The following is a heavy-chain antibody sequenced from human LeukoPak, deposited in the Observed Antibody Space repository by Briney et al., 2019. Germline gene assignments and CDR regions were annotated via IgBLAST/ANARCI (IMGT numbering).Heavy chain of an antibody. D-gene: IGHD3-16*01. CDR3: AKDLTGGNFDY. CDR1: GFTFSSYG. CDR2: ISGSGGST. J-gene: IGHJ4*02. V-gene: IGHV3-23*01. Sequence: GRSLRLSCAASGFTFSSYGMHWVRQAPGKGLEWVSAISGSGGSTYYADSVKGRFTISRDNSKNTLYLQMNSLRAEDTAVYYCAKDLTGGNFDYWGQGTLVSVSS.